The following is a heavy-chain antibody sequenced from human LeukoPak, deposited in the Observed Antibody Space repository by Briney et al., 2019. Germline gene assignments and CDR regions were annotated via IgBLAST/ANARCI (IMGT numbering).Heavy chain of an antibody. CDR2: IYSSAVT. Sequence: SETLSLTCTVSGGSITGYYWSWVRQPPGKGVEWIGYIYSSAVTDHNPSLKSRVTMSVDTSNNQFSLKLRFVTAADTAMYYCARRADYFSTTGYDKFDYWGQGSLVTVSS. D-gene: IGHD3-9*01. J-gene: IGHJ4*02. CDR1: GGSITGYY. CDR3: ARRADYFSTTGYDKFDY. V-gene: IGHV4-59*08.